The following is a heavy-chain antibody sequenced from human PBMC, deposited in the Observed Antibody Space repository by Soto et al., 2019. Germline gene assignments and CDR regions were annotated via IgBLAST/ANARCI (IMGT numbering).Heavy chain of an antibody. CDR2: INSDGSST. CDR1: GFTFSSYW. CDR3: ARENYGGKWGGWFDP. V-gene: IGHV3-74*01. Sequence: EVQLVESGGGLVQPGGSLRLSCAASGFTFSSYWMHWVRQAPGKGLVWVSRINSDGSSTSYADSVKGRFTISRDNAKNTLYLQMNRLRAEDTAVYYCARENYGGKWGGWFDPWGQGTLVTVSS. D-gene: IGHD4-17*01. J-gene: IGHJ5*02.